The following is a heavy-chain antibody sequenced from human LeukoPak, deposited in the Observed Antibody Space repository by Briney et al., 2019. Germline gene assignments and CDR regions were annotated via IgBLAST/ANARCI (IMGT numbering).Heavy chain of an antibody. V-gene: IGHV3-21*01. CDR1: GFTFSSYS. D-gene: IGHD3-22*01. CDR2: ISSSSSYI. CDR3: ARDPVTYDSL. J-gene: IGHJ4*02. Sequence: GGSLRLSCAASGFTFSSYSMSWVRQAPGKGLEWVSSISSSSSYIYYADSVKGRFTISRDNAKNSLYLQMNSLRAEDTAVYYCARDPVTYDSLWGQGTLVTVSS.